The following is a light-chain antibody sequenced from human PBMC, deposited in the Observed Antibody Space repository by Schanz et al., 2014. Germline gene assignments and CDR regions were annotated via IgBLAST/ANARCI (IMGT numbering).Light chain of an antibody. CDR2: DAS. J-gene: IGKJ2*03. V-gene: IGKV1-5*01. CDR3: QQYKNFPYS. Sequence: DIQMTQSPSTLSASVGDRVTITCRASQSISSWLAWYQQKPGKAPKLLIYDASSLESGVPSRFSGSGSGTEFTLTISSLQPDDFATYYCQQYKNFPYSFGRGTKLDIK. CDR1: QSISSW.